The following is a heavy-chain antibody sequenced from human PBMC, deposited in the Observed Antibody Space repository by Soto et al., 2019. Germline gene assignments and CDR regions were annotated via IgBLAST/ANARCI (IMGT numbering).Heavy chain of an antibody. CDR2: IYYSGST. CDR3: ARDNTARYSGWLRRFGMDV. CDR1: GDSINDYY. Sequence: QVQLQESGPGLVKPSETLSLTCTVSGDSINDYYWSWIRQPPGKGLEWIGYIYYSGSTNYNPSLKSRVTISVDPSKNQFSLDLTSVTTADTALYFCARDNTARYSGWLRRFGMDVWGQGTTVTVSS. J-gene: IGHJ6*02. V-gene: IGHV4-59*01. D-gene: IGHD1-26*01.